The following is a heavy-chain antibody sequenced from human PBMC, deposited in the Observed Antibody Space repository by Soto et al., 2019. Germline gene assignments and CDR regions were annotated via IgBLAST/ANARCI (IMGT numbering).Heavy chain of an antibody. CDR1: GGSISSYY. CDR2: IYYSGST. V-gene: IGHV4-59*01. CDR3: ARDLQRYYYGMDV. Sequence: QVQLQESGPGLVKPSETLSLTCTVTGGSISSYYWSLIRQPPGKGLEWIGYIYYSGSTNYNPSLKSRATISVDTSKNQFSLKLSSVTAADTAVYYCARDLQRYYYGMDVWGQGTTVTVSS. J-gene: IGHJ6*02.